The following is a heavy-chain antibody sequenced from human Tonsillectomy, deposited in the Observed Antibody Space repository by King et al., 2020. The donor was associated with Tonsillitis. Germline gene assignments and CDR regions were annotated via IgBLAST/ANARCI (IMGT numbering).Heavy chain of an antibody. J-gene: IGHJ4*02. CDR2: IWYDGSNK. CDR3: ARDSYSSTWNTHFDY. CDR1: EFTFNNYG. D-gene: IGHD6-13*01. Sequence: VQLVESGGGVVQPGRSLRLSSAASEFTFNNYGMHWVRQAPGKGLEWVAVIWYDGSNKYYADSVKGRFTISRDDSKNTLYLQMNSLRAEDTAVYYCARDSYSSTWNTHFDYWGQVTLVTVSS. V-gene: IGHV3-33*08.